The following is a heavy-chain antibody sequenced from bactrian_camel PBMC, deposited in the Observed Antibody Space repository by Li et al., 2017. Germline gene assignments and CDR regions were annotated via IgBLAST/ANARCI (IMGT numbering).Heavy chain of an antibody. J-gene: IGHJ4*01. CDR1: GFTISTYG. V-gene: IGHV3S1*01. CDR2: ITNGGTT. D-gene: IGHD5*01. Sequence: HVQLVESGGGLVQPGGSLRLSCASSGFTISTYGMYWVRQAPGKGLEWVSSITNGGTTYYADSEKGRFTISRDNAKNTVYLQMNDLKPEDTAMYFCATVSGERWLCPAAPVGFAYWGQGTQVTVS. CDR3: ATVSGERWLCPAAPVGFAY.